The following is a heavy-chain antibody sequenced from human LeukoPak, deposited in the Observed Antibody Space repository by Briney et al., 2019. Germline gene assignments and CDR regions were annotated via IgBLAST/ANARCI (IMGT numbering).Heavy chain of an antibody. CDR3: ARASYDSSGYYFLGY. Sequence: ASVKVSCKASGYTFTSYYMHWVRQAPGQGLEWMEIINPSGGNTSYAQKFQGRVTMTRDMSTSTAYMELSSLRSEDTAVYYCARASYDSSGYYFLGYWGQGTLVTVSS. V-gene: IGHV1-46*01. CDR1: GYTFTSYY. J-gene: IGHJ4*02. CDR2: INPSGGNT. D-gene: IGHD3-22*01.